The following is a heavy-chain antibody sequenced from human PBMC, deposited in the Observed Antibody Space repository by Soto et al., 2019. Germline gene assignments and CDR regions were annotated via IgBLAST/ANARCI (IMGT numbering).Heavy chain of an antibody. CDR3: AKDPKYDSSGNGYAV. V-gene: IGHV3-23*01. Sequence: GGSLRLSCAASGFTFSSYAMSWVRQAPGKGLEWVSAISGSGGSTYYADSVKGRFTISRDNSKNTLYLQMNSLRAEDTAVYYCAKDPKYDSSGNGYAVWGQGTLVTVSS. D-gene: IGHD3-22*01. CDR1: GFTFSSYA. CDR2: ISGSGGST. J-gene: IGHJ4*02.